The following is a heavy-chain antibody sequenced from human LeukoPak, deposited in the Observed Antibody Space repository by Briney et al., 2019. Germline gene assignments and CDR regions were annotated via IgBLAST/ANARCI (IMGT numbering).Heavy chain of an antibody. CDR3: ATSEGVAGLDY. D-gene: IGHD6-19*01. CDR1: GYTFTDYY. J-gene: IGHJ4*02. CDR2: VDPEDGET. V-gene: IGHV1-69-2*01. Sequence: ASVKVSCKVSGYTFTDYYMHWVQQAPGKGLEWMGLVDPEDGETIYAEKFQGRVTITADTSTDTAYMELSSLRSEDTAVYYCATSEGVAGLDYWGQGTLVTVSS.